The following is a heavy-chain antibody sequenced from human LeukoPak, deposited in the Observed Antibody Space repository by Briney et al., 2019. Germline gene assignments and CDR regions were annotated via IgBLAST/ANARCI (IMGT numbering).Heavy chain of an antibody. Sequence: SETLSLTCTVSGGSISGYYWSWIRQSPGKGLEWIGYIYYNGSTNYNPSLESRVTMSVDTSIKQFSLKLSSVTAADTAVYFCARQHDYGDYYGMDVWGQGTTVTVSS. CDR1: GGSISGYY. CDR3: ARQHDYGDYYGMDV. D-gene: IGHD4-17*01. CDR2: IYYNGST. J-gene: IGHJ6*02. V-gene: IGHV4-59*01.